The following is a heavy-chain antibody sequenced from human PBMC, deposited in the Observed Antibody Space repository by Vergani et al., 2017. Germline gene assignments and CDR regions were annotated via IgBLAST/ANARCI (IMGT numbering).Heavy chain of an antibody. V-gene: IGHV5-10-1*03. D-gene: IGHD5-18*01. J-gene: IGHJ5*02. CDR3: AREVVAPLVDTGPRWFDP. CDR1: GYSFTSYW. CDR2: IDPSDSYT. Sequence: EVQLVQSGAEVKKPGESLRISCKGSGYSFTSYWISWVRQMPGKGLEWMGRIDPSDSYTNYSPSFQGHVTISADKSISTAYLQWSNLKASDTAMYYCAREVVAPLVDTGPRWFDPWGQGTLVTVSS.